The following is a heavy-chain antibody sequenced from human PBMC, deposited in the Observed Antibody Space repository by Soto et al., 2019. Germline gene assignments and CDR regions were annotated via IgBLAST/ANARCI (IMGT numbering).Heavy chain of an antibody. J-gene: IGHJ4*02. D-gene: IGHD2-21*02. V-gene: IGHV3-30-3*01. CDR2: ISYDGSNK. CDR1: GFTFSSYA. CDR3: ASGVVVTAIDY. Sequence: GGSLRLSCAASGFTFSSYAMHWVRQAPGKGLEWVAVISYDGSNKYYADSVKGRFTISRDNPKNTLYLQMNSLRAEDTAVYYCASGVVVTAIDYWGQGTLVTV.